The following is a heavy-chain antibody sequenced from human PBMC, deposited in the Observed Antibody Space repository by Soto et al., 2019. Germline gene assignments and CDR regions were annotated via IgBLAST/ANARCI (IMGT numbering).Heavy chain of an antibody. Sequence: EVQLVESGGGLVQPGGSLRLSCTASGFTFSSYSMNWVRQAPGKGLEWVSYISSSSSTIYYADSVKGRFTISRDNAKNSLYLQMNSLRAEDTAVYYCARDTYGLDYWGQGTLVTVSS. CDR1: GFTFSSYS. CDR2: ISSSSSTI. D-gene: IGHD3-10*01. J-gene: IGHJ4*02. V-gene: IGHV3-48*01. CDR3: ARDTYGLDY.